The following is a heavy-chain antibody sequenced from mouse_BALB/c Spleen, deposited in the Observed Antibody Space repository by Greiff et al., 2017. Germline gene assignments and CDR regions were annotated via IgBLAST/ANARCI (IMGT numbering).Heavy chain of an antibody. Sequence: EVQLVESGGGLVQPGGSRKLSCAASGFTFSSFGMHWVRQAPEKGLEWVAYISSGSSTIYYADTVKGRFTISRDNPKNTLFLQMTSLRSEDTAMYYCARGYDGYYVGYWGQGTTLTVSS. J-gene: IGHJ2*01. D-gene: IGHD2-3*01. CDR3: ARGYDGYYVGY. CDR1: GFTFSSFG. V-gene: IGHV5-17*02. CDR2: ISSGSSTI.